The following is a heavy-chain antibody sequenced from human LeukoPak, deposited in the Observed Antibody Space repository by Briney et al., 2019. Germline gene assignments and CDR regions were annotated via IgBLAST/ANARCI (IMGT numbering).Heavy chain of an antibody. CDR3: ARLRSWQQLPPPAFDI. Sequence: PGGSLRLSCAASGFTFSSYSMNWVRQAPGKGLEWVSSISSSSSYIYYADSVKGRFTISRDNAKNSLYLQMNSLRAEDTAVYYCARLRSWQQLPPPAFDIWGQGTMVTVSS. D-gene: IGHD6-13*01. CDR2: ISSSSSYI. J-gene: IGHJ3*02. V-gene: IGHV3-21*01. CDR1: GFTFSSYS.